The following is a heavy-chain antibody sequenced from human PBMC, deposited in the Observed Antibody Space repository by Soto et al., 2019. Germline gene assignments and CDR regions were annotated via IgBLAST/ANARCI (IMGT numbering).Heavy chain of an antibody. Sequence: EVQLVESGGGLVQPGRSLRLSCAASGFTFDDYAMHWVRQAPGKGLEWVPGISWNSGSIGSADSVKGRFTISRDNAKNSLYLQMNSLSAEDTALYYCAKELPPGYSSGWYYFDYWGQGTLVTVSS. CDR2: ISWNSGSI. J-gene: IGHJ4*02. V-gene: IGHV3-9*01. CDR1: GFTFDDYA. D-gene: IGHD6-19*01. CDR3: AKELPPGYSSGWYYFDY.